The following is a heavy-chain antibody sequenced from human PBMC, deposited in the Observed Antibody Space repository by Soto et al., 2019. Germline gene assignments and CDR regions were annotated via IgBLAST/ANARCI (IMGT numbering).Heavy chain of an antibody. V-gene: IGHV3-21*01. J-gene: IGHJ6*02. CDR3: ARPLTIFGVVYGLDV. CDR1: GYTFSSYS. D-gene: IGHD3-3*01. CDR2: ITSSSSSI. Sequence: EVQLVESGGGLVKPGGSLRLSCAASGYTFSSYSMNWVRQAPGKWLEWVSSITSSSSSIYYADSVKGRFTSSRDNAKNSLYLQMNSLRAEDTAVYYCARPLTIFGVVYGLDVWGQGTTVTVSS.